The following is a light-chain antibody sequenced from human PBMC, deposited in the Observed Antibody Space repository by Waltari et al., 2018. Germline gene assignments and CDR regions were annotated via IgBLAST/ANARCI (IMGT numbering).Light chain of an antibody. CDR2: TAS. V-gene: IGKV1-12*01. CDR3: LQAYSFPRT. J-gene: IGKJ2*01. CDR1: QGISSR. Sequence: DIPMTQSPSFVSASVGDRVTITCRASQGISSRLAWYQQKPGKAPKLLIYTASTLQSGVPSRFSGSGSGTEFTLIITTLQPEDFATYFCLQAYSFPRTFGQGTKLEIK.